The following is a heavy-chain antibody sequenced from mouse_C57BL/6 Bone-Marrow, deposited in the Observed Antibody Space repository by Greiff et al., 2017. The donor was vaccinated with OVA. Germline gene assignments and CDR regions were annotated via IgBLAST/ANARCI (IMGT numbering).Heavy chain of an antibody. J-gene: IGHJ4*01. CDR2: INPDSSTI. Sequence: EVQLVESGGGLVQPGGSLKLSCAASGFAFSSYWMSWVRRAPGKGLEWIGEINPDSSTINYAQSLKDKFIISRDNTKHTLYLQMSTVRSEDTALLYCARRDSSGHYAMDYWGQGASVTVSS. CDR1: GFAFSSYW. CDR3: ARRDSSGHYAMDY. D-gene: IGHD3-2*02. V-gene: IGHV4-1*01.